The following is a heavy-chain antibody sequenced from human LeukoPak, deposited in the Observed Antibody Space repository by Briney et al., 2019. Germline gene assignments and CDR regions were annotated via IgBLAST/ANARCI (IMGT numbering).Heavy chain of an antibody. J-gene: IGHJ5*02. CDR3: AKRATTVTTLSNWFDP. V-gene: IGHV3-48*03. CDR2: ISSTGSDI. D-gene: IGHD4-17*01. Sequence: GGSLRLSCAASGFPFSSYQMNWVRQAPGKGLEWISYISSTGSDIYYANSVKGRFTISRDNSKNTLYLQMNSLRAEDTAVYYCAKRATTVTTLSNWFDPWGQGTLVTVSS. CDR1: GFPFSSYQ.